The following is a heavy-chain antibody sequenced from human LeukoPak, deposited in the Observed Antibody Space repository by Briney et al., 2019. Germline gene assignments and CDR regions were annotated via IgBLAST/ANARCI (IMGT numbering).Heavy chain of an antibody. J-gene: IGHJ3*02. CDR2: ISTFSSAI. V-gene: IGHV3-11*01. D-gene: IGHD2-21*02. CDR3: VRIDSYSFDI. CDR1: GFTFSDYY. Sequence: PGGSLRLSCAASGFTFSDYYMTWIRQAPGKGLEWVSYISTFSSAIYYADSVKGRFTISRDNSKKSLYLQMNSLRAEDTAVYYCVRIDSYSFDIWGQGTMVTVSS.